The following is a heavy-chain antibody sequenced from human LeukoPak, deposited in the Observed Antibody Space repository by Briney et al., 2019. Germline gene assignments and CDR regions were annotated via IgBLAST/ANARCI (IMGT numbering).Heavy chain of an antibody. D-gene: IGHD3-22*01. J-gene: IGHJ2*01. V-gene: IGHV4-59*08. CDR3: ARHAVDYYDSSGYYQRQWYFDL. Sequence: PSETLSLTCTVSGGSISSYYWSWIRQPPGKGLEWIGYIYYSGSTNYNPSLKSRVTISVDTSKNQFSLKLSSVTAADTAVYYCARHAVDYYDSSGYYQRQWYFDLWGRGTLVTVSS. CDR1: GGSISSYY. CDR2: IYYSGST.